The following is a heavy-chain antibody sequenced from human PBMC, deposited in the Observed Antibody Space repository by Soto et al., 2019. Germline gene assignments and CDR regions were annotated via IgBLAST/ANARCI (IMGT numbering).Heavy chain of an antibody. CDR3: ARDGGVAVAVDASDI. J-gene: IGHJ3*02. CDR1: GFTFEDHG. V-gene: IGHV3-20*04. D-gene: IGHD6-19*01. Sequence: EVQLVESGGGVVRPGGSLRLSCAASGFTFEDHGMTWVRQVPGKGLEWVAEINWSGSSTSYADSVKGRFTISRDNAKNSLYLQMNSLSAEDTALYFCARDGGVAVAVDASDIWGQGTMVTVSS. CDR2: INWSGSST.